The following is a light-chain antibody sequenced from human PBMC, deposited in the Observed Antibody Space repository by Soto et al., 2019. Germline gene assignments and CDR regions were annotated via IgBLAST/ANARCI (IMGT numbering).Light chain of an antibody. J-gene: IGKJ4*01. Sequence: ETVMTQSPATLSVSPGPRSTLSCGARQSVRTNLAWDQQKTGQVPSLLIYGASTRANDIPARVSGSGSGTELTLTISSLQSEDVAVYYCQQYNEWPLPFGGGTKVE. V-gene: IGKV3-15*01. CDR2: GAS. CDR3: QQYNEWPLP. CDR1: QSVRTN.